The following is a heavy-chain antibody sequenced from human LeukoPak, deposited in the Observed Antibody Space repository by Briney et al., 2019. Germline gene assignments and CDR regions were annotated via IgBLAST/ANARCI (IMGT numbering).Heavy chain of an antibody. CDR3: AKDWSAAH. Sequence: GGSLRLSCAASGLTFSTYWMNWVRQATGKGLEWVSAISVGGTKTHYADSVRGRFTISRDDSKKTLYLQMRSLKAEDTAVYYCAKDWSAAHWGQGTLVTVSS. D-gene: IGHD2-15*01. V-gene: IGHV3-23*01. CDR1: GLTFSTYW. J-gene: IGHJ4*02. CDR2: ISVGGTKT.